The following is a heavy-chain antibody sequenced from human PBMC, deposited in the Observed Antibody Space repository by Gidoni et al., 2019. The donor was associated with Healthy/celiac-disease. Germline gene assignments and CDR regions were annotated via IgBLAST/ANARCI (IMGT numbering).Heavy chain of an antibody. V-gene: IGHV3-21*01. Sequence: EVQLVESGGGLVKPGGSLRLSCAASGFTFSSSSMNWVRQAPGKGLAWVSSMSSSSSYIYYADSVKGRFTISRDNAKNSLYLQMNSLRAEDTAVYYCARDPTYYYGSGSYYFMNYYGMDVWGQGTTVTVSS. J-gene: IGHJ6*02. CDR3: ARDPTYYYGSGSYYFMNYYGMDV. D-gene: IGHD3-10*01. CDR2: MSSSSSYI. CDR1: GFTFSSSS.